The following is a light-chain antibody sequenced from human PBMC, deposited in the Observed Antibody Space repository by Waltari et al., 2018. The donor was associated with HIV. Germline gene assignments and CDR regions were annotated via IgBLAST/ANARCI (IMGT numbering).Light chain of an antibody. CDR1: ESVSSK. CDR2: GAS. Sequence: VLTQSPATLSVSPGDRVTLSCRASESVSSKLAWDQQKRGQAPRLVIYGASSRAAGIPGRFSGSGSGTEFTLTISSLQSEDFAVYYCQEYNNWPWTFGQGTKVEIK. J-gene: IGKJ1*01. CDR3: QEYNNWPWT. V-gene: IGKV3-15*01.